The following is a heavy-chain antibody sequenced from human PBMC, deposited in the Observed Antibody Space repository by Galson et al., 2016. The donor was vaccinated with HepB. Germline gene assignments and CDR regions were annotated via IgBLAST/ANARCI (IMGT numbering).Heavy chain of an antibody. Sequence: SSGDYYWSWIRQHPGKGLEWVSGISWNSGAIGYADSEKGRFTVPRDNAKNSLYLQMNSLRAEDTALYYCAKDIGRGTSYYFYGMDVWGKGTTVTVSS. CDR1: SSGDYY. CDR2: ISWNSGAI. CDR3: AKDIGRGTSYYFYGMDV. V-gene: IGHV3-9*01. J-gene: IGHJ6*04. D-gene: IGHD3/OR15-3a*01.